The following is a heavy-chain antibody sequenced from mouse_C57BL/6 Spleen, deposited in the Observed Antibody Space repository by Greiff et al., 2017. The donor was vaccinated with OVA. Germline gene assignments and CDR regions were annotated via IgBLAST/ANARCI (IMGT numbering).Heavy chain of an antibody. Sequence: EVHLVGSGGGLVKPGGSLKLSCAASGFTFSDYGMHWVRQAPEKGLEWVAYISSGSSTIYYADTVKGRFTISRDNAKNTLFLQMTSLRSEDTAMYYCARPHYYGSSLGYWGQGTTLTVSS. D-gene: IGHD1-1*01. CDR2: ISSGSSTI. J-gene: IGHJ2*01. CDR3: ARPHYYGSSLGY. V-gene: IGHV5-17*01. CDR1: GFTFSDYG.